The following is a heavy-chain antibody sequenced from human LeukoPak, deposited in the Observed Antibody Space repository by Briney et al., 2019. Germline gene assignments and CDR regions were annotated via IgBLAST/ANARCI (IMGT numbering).Heavy chain of an antibody. CDR1: GFTFSSYG. V-gene: IGHV3-30*18. CDR2: ISYDGSNK. CDR3: AKECDYYDFWTPAAFDI. J-gene: IGHJ3*02. D-gene: IGHD3-3*01. Sequence: PGRSLRLSCAASGFTFSSYGMHWVRQAPGKGLEWVAVISYDGSNKYYADSVKGRFTISRDNSKNTPYLQMNSLRAEDTAVYYCAKECDYYDFWTPAAFDIWGQGTMVTVSS.